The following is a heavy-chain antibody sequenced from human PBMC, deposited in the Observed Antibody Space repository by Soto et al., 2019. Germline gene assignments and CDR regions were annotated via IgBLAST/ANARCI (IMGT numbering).Heavy chain of an antibody. CDR3: AKGGRQWLVTSDFNY. CDR2: VSHDGRNT. D-gene: IGHD6-19*01. J-gene: IGHJ4*02. Sequence: WGSLRLSCAASGFTFSDYAMHWVRQAPGKGLEWVAVVSHDGRNTHYADSVKGRFTISRDSSKNTASLEMTSLRAEDTAVYYCAKGGRQWLVTSDFNYWGQGALVTVSS. CDR1: GFTFSDYA. V-gene: IGHV3-30*18.